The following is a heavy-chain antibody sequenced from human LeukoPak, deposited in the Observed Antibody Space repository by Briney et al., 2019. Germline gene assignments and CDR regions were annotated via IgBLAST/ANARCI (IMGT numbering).Heavy chain of an antibody. V-gene: IGHV3-30*04. CDR3: GRDPSARVTIDF. J-gene: IGHJ4*02. D-gene: IGHD5-24*01. CDR1: GFTFSNYA. Sequence: GRSLRLSCAASGFTFSNYAMHWVRQAPGKGLEWVAIVSHDGRNQYYAESVKGRFTISRDSSKNTVSLRMNSLRAGDSALYYCGRDPSARVTIDFWGQGTLVTVSS. CDR2: VSHDGRNQ.